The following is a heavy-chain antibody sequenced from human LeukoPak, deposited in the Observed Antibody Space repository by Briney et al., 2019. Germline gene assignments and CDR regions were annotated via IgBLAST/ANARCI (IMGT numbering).Heavy chain of an antibody. CDR3: AKDRLSGLSNWFDP. CDR1: GFTFDDYA. Sequence: PGGSLRLSCAASGFTFDDYAMHWVRQAPGKGLEWVSGISWNSGSIGYADSVKGRFTISRDNAKNSLYLQMNSLGAEDTALYYCAKDRLSGLSNWFDPWGQGTLVTVSS. CDR2: ISWNSGSI. D-gene: IGHD6-19*01. J-gene: IGHJ5*02. V-gene: IGHV3-9*01.